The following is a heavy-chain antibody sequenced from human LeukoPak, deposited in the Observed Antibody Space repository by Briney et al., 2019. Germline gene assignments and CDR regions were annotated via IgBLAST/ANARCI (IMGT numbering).Heavy chain of an antibody. CDR1: GFTFSIYY. CDR3: AGGIYVEGEVRFDP. CDR2: ISYDGSNK. J-gene: IGHJ5*02. Sequence: GGSLRLSCAASGFTFSIYYMNWVRQAPGKGLEWVAVISYDGSNKYYADSVKGRFTISRDNSKNTLYLQMNSLRAEDTAVYYCAGGIYVEGEVRFDPWGEGTLVTVSS. V-gene: IGHV3-30-3*01. D-gene: IGHD2/OR15-2a*01.